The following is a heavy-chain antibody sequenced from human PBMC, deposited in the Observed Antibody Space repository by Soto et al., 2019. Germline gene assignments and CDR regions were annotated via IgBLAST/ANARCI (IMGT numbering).Heavy chain of an antibody. CDR1: GLAFPIDD. V-gene: IGHV1-8*01. CDR2: MNPSGRNT. Sequence: QVQLVQSGAEVKKPGASVQVSCKASGLAFPIDDINWVRQTIGQGLEFMGWMNPSGRNTGYAQKFQGRATFTWNTPTSTAYMDLSGLRSEETAVYYCARYRTKVPVAFDVWGQGTMVTVSS. CDR3: ARYRTKVPVAFDV. J-gene: IGHJ3*01. D-gene: IGHD3-16*02.